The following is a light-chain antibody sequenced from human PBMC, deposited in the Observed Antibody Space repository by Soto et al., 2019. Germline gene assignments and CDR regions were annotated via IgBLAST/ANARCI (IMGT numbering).Light chain of an antibody. CDR2: DAS. Sequence: DIQMTQSPSTLSASVGDRVTITCRASQSISSWLAWYQQKSGKAPKLLIYDASSLESGVPSRFSGSGSGTEFTLTISSLQPDDFATYYCQQYNSLWTFGQGTKVEIK. V-gene: IGKV1-5*01. J-gene: IGKJ1*01. CDR1: QSISSW. CDR3: QQYNSLWT.